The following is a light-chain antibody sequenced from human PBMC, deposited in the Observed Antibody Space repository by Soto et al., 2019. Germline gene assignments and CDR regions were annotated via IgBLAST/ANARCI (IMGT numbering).Light chain of an antibody. J-gene: IGKJ4*01. V-gene: IGKV1-39*01. CDR1: QSTSSY. CDR3: QQSYSTPPT. CDR2: AAS. Sequence: DNPLTQSPASLSAPLGDRVTITWRASQSTSSYLNWYQQKKVKAPKLLIYAASSLQSGVPSRFSGSGYGTDFNLTISSLQTEDFATYYCQQSYSTPPTFGGGTKVDIK.